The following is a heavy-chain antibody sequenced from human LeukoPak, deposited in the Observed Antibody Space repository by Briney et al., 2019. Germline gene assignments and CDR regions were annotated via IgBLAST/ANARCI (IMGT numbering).Heavy chain of an antibody. J-gene: IGHJ5*01. Sequence: GGSLRLSCAASGFTFSSYAMRWVRQAPGKGLEWVSAIGGSGVDTYYADSVKGRFTISRDNSKNTLYLQMNSLRAEDTAIYYCTRGTSRSGNYNFDSWGQGTLVTVSS. CDR3: TRGTSRSGNYNFDS. V-gene: IGHV3-23*01. CDR2: IGGSGVDT. D-gene: IGHD3-10*01. CDR1: GFTFSSYA.